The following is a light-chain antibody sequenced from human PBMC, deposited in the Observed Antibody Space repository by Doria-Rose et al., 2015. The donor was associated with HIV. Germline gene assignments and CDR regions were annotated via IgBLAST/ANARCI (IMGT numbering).Light chain of an antibody. Sequence: TQSLGTLSLSPGERAILSCRASQSFSSTYLAWYQQKPGQAPSLLIYDGSTRATGIPDRFSASGSGTDFTLTINRLEPEDFALYYCHQYGTSWTFGQGTKVE. J-gene: IGKJ1*01. CDR3: HQYGTSWT. CDR1: QSFSSTY. CDR2: DGS. V-gene: IGKV3-20*01.